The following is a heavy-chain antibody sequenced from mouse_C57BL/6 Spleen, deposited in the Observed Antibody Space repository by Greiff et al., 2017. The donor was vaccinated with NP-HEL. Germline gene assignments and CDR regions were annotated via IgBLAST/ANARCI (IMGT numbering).Heavy chain of an antibody. CDR1: GFNIKDDY. CDR2: IDPENGDT. CDR3: TTSAGGY. J-gene: IGHJ2*01. D-gene: IGHD6-1*01. Sequence: EVQLQQSGAELVRPGASVKLSCTASGFNIKDDYMHWVKQRPEQGLEWIGWIDPENGDTEYASKFQGKATITADTSSNTAYLQLSSLTSEDTADYYCTTSAGGYWGQGTTLTVSS. V-gene: IGHV14-4*01.